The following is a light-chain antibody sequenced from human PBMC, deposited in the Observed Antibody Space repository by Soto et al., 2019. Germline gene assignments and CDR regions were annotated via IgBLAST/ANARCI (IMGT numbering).Light chain of an antibody. V-gene: IGLV2-14*01. CDR3: SSYRSSSVV. CDR2: DVS. J-gene: IGLJ2*01. CDR1: SSDVGGYNY. Sequence: QSALTQPASVSGSPGQSITISCTGTSSDVGGYNYVSWYQQHPGKAPKLMIYDVSNRPSGVSNRFSGSKSGNTASLTISGLQAEDEADYYCSSYRSSSVVFGGGTQVTVL.